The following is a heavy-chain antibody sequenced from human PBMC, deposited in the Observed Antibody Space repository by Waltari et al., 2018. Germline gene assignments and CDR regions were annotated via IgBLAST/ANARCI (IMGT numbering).Heavy chain of an antibody. J-gene: IGHJ4*02. CDR1: GYTFTDYY. V-gene: IGHV1-69-2*01. Sequence: ISCKASGYTFTDYYMHWVQQAPGKGLEWMGRVDPEDGETIYAEKFQGRVTITADTSTDTAYMELSSLRSEDTAVYYCATVYSSSSGYWGQGTLVTVSS. CDR3: ATVYSSSSGY. CDR2: VDPEDGET. D-gene: IGHD6-6*01.